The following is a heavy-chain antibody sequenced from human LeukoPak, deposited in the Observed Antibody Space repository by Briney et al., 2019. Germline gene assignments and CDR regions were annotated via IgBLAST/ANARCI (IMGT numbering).Heavy chain of an antibody. D-gene: IGHD3/OR15-3a*01. V-gene: IGHV4-39*01. J-gene: IGHJ4*02. CDR1: GGSISSNSYY. Sequence: SETLSLTCTVSGGSISSNSYYWGWIRQPPGKGLEWIGSIYYSGSPYYNPSLKSRVTISVDTSKNQFSLKVISVTAADTAVYYCARWRTARTGFDYWGQGALVTVSS. CDR3: ARWRTARTGFDY. CDR2: IYYSGSP.